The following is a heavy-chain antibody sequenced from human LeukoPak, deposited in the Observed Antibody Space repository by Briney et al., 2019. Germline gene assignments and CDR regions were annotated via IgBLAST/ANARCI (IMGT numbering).Heavy chain of an antibody. J-gene: IGHJ5*02. CDR2: ISGSGGST. V-gene: IGHV3-23*01. Sequence: GGSLRLSCAASGFTFSSYAMSWVRQAPGKGLEWVSAISGSGGSTYYADSVKGRFTISRDNSKNTLYLQMNSLRAEDTAVYYCAKSASNYHGSGSYFFDPWGQGTLVTVSS. CDR3: AKSASNYHGSGSYFFDP. D-gene: IGHD3-10*01. CDR1: GFTFSSYA.